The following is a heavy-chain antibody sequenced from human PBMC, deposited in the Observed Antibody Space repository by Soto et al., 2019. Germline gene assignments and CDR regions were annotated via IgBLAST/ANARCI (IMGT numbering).Heavy chain of an antibody. V-gene: IGHV3-23*01. D-gene: IGHD3-22*01. CDR2: ISDTGLST. J-gene: IGHJ4*02. Sequence: GGSLRLSCAASGFTFSRFAMTWVRQAPGKGLEWVSSISDTGLSTYYGDSVKGRFTISRDNSKNVLYLQMNSLRADDSAVYYCAKRIYDASGVGYWGQGTLVTVSS. CDR3: AKRIYDASGVGY. CDR1: GFTFSRFA.